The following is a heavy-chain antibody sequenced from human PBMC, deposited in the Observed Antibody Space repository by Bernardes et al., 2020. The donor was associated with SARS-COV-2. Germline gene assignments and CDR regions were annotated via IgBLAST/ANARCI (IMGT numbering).Heavy chain of an antibody. CDR1: GSTFNSYA. CDR3: AKDLAWKGLAHSCDY. CDR2: ISYDGKTQ. V-gene: IGHV3-30*18. Sequence: GSLRLSCAASGSTFNSYAVHWVRQAPGKGLEWVAVISYDGKTQYYVDSVKGRFTISRDNSKNTLYLQMNSLRVEDTAVYFCAKDLAWKGLAHSCDYWGQGVLVTVSS. D-gene: IGHD3-16*01. J-gene: IGHJ4*02.